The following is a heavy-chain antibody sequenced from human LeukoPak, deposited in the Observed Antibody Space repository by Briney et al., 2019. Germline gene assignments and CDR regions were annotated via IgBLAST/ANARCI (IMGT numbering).Heavy chain of an antibody. D-gene: IGHD3-3*01. CDR3: ARVYEWLFSDWFDP. J-gene: IGHJ5*02. CDR1: GGSFSGYY. V-gene: IGHV4-34*01. Sequence: PSETLSLTCAAYGGSFSGYYWSWIRQPPGKGLEWIGEINHSGSTNYNPSLKSRVTISVATSKNQFSLRLSSVTAADTAVYYCARVYEWLFSDWFDPWGQGTLVTVSS. CDR2: INHSGST.